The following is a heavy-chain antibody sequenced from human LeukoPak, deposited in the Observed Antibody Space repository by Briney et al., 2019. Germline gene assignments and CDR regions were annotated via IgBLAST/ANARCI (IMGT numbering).Heavy chain of an antibody. CDR2: IIPIFGTA. J-gene: IGHJ6*03. CDR1: GGTFSSYA. CDR3: ARASTYGDYAYYYMDV. Sequence: SVKVSCKASGGTFSSYAISWVRQAPGQGLEWMGGIIPIFGTANYAQKFQGRVTITADKSTSTAYMELSSLRSEDTAVYYCARASTYGDYAYYYMDVWGKGTTVTVSS. V-gene: IGHV1-69*06. D-gene: IGHD4-17*01.